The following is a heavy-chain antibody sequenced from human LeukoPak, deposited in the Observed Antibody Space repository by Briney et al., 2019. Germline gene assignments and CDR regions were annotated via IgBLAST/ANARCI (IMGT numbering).Heavy chain of an antibody. V-gene: IGHV3-23*01. CDR2: ISGSGGSI. J-gene: IGHJ4*02. CDR1: GFTFSSYA. D-gene: IGHD3-10*01. Sequence: GGSLRLSCAASGFTFSSYAMSWVRQAPGKGLEWVSAISGSGGSIYYADSVKGRFTISRDNAKNSLYLQMNSLRAEDTAVYYCARDKDGLWFGRSVYYFDYWGQGTLVTVSS. CDR3: ARDKDGLWFGRSVYYFDY.